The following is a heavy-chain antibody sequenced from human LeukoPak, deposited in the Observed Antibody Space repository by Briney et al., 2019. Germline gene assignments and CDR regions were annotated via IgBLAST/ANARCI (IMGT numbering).Heavy chain of an antibody. CDR2: IYYSGST. V-gene: IGHV4-39*07. Sequence: SETLSLTCTVSGGSISSSSYYWGWIRQPPGKGLEWIGSIYYSGSTYYNPSLKSRVTISVETSKNQFSLKLSSVTAADTAVYYCAREEPNWNGDYYMDVWGKGTTVTVSS. D-gene: IGHD1-1*01. CDR1: GGSISSSSYY. CDR3: AREEPNWNGDYYMDV. J-gene: IGHJ6*03.